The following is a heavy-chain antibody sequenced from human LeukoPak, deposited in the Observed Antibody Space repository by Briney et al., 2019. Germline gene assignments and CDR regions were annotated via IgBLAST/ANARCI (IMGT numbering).Heavy chain of an antibody. V-gene: IGHV1-8*01. CDR2: MNPNSGNT. D-gene: IGHD6-6*01. CDR1: GYTFTSYD. J-gene: IGHJ6*02. Sequence: ASVKVSCKASGYTFTSYDINWVRQATGQGLEWMGWMNPNSGNTGYAQKFQGRVTMTRNTSISTAYMELSSLRSEDTAVYYCARGQRVSESKYYCYYYGMDVWGQGTTVTVSS. CDR3: ARGQRVSESKYYCYYYGMDV.